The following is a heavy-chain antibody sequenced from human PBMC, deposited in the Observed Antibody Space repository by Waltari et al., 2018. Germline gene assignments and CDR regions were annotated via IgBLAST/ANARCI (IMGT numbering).Heavy chain of an antibody. CDR1: GYTFTGYY. CDR3: TRDGVRAGIVDQ. V-gene: IGHV1-2*02. J-gene: IGHJ4*02. Sequence: QVQLVQSGAEVKKPGASVKVSCKASGYTFTGYYMHWVRQAPGQGLEWVGWIEPHSGWKNYAQKVQGRVTRTRDMSISTGYMELSRLTSDDTAVYFCTRDGVRAGIVDQWGQGTLVTVSS. CDR2: IEPHSGWK. D-gene: IGHD3-22*01.